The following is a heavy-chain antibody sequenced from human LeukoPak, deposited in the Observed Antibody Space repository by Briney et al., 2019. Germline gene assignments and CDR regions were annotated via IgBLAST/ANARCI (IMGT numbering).Heavy chain of an antibody. J-gene: IGHJ5*02. CDR3: ARDHRSITMVRGGLTWFDP. Sequence: ASVKVSCKASGYTFTSYSISWVRQAPGQGLEWMGWISAYNGNTNYAQKLQGRVTMTTDTSTSTAYMELRSLRSDDTAVYYCARDHRSITMVRGGLTWFDPWGQGTLVTVSS. CDR2: ISAYNGNT. D-gene: IGHD3-10*01. CDR1: GYTFTSYS. V-gene: IGHV1-18*01.